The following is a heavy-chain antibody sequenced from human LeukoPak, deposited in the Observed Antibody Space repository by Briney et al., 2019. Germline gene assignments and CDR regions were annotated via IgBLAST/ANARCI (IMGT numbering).Heavy chain of an antibody. V-gene: IGHV4-39*02. CDR1: GGSISSSRYY. J-gene: IGHJ5*02. CDR2: IYYSGST. Sequence: SETLSLTCTVSGGSISSSRYYWGWIRQPPGKGLEWIGSIYYSGSTYYNPSLKSRVTISVDTSKNQFSLKLSSVTAADTAVYYCARDRIGYCTNGVCYTSSSSSWYWFDPWGQGTLVTVSS. D-gene: IGHD2-8*01. CDR3: ARDRIGYCTNGVCYTSSSSSWYWFDP.